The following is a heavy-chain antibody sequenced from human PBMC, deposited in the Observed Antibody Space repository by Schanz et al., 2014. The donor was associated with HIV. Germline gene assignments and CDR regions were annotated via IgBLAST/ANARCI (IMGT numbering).Heavy chain of an antibody. D-gene: IGHD3-22*01. Sequence: QVQLLQSGTEVKTPGASVKVSCKASGYTFTSYGISWVRQAPGQGLEWMGWINPNSGGTNYAQKFQGRVTMTRDTSISTAYMELRRLRYDDTAVYYCAMGPDYYDSSAYYRVGLWYFDLWGRGTLVTVSS. V-gene: IGHV1-2*02. CDR2: INPNSGGT. J-gene: IGHJ2*01. CDR1: GYTFTSYG. CDR3: AMGPDYYDSSAYYRVGLWYFDL.